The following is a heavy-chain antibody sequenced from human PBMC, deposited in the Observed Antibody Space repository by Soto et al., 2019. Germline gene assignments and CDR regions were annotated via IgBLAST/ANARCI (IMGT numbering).Heavy chain of an antibody. CDR3: ARIVGATDY. D-gene: IGHD1-26*01. Sequence: GSLRLAGAASGFTGSSYSMNWVRQAPGKGLEWVSSISSSSSYIYYADSVKGRFTISRDNAKNSLYLQMNSLRAEDTAVYYCARIVGATDYWGQGTLVTVSS. CDR1: GFTGSSYS. V-gene: IGHV3-21*01. CDR2: ISSSSSYI. J-gene: IGHJ4*02.